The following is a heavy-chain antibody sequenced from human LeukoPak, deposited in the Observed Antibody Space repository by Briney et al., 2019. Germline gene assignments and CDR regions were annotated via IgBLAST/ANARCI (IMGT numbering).Heavy chain of an antibody. Sequence: PSETLSLTCAVSGGSISSYYWSWIRQPPGKGLEWIGYIYYSGSTNYNPSLKSRVTISVDTSKNQFSLKLSSVTAADTAVYYCARGLNWGGEFDYWGQGTLVTVSS. CDR1: GGSISSYY. J-gene: IGHJ4*02. D-gene: IGHD7-27*01. CDR3: ARGLNWGGEFDY. V-gene: IGHV4-59*01. CDR2: IYYSGST.